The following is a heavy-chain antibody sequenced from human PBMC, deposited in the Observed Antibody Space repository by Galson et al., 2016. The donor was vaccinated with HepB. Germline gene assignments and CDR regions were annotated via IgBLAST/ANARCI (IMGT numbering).Heavy chain of an antibody. CDR1: GFTSNSNS. CDR2: ISGPGDWT. V-gene: IGHV3-23*01. D-gene: IGHD2-21*01. J-gene: IGHJ3*02. CDR3: ARGSRSIPNALDI. Sequence: SLRLSCAVSGFTSNSNSITWARQAPGKGLEWVSAISGPGDWTFYADSVKGRFTISRENAKNTLFLQMNSLGAEDTAVYYCARGSRSIPNALDIWGQGTVVTVSS.